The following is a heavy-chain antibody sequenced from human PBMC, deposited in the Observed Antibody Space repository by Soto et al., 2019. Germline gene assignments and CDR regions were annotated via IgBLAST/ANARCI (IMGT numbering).Heavy chain of an antibody. D-gene: IGHD6-13*01. CDR3: XXXXXSPYYYDMXX. Sequence: QVQLVQSGAEVKKPGSSVKVSCKASGGTFSSYAISWVRQAPGQGLEWMGGIIPIFGTANYAQKFQGRVTITAYESTSTAYMELGSLRSEDTXXXXXXXXXXSPYYYDMXXWGQG. CDR1: GGTFSSYA. J-gene: IGHJ6*02. CDR2: IIPIFGTA. V-gene: IGHV1-69*01.